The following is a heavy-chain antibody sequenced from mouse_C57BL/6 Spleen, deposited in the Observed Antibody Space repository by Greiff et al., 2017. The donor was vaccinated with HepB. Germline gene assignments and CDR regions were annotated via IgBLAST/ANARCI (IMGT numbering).Heavy chain of an antibody. J-gene: IGHJ4*01. V-gene: IGHV1-64*01. CDR3: ARSIGSAQATGYYYAMDY. Sequence: QVQLKQPGAELVKPGASVKLSCKASGYTFTSYWMHWVKQRPGQGLEWIGMIHPNSGSTNYNEKFKSKATLTVDESSSTAYMQLSSLTSEDSAVYYCARSIGSAQATGYYYAMDYWGQGTSVTVSS. CDR1: GYTFTSYW. CDR2: IHPNSGST. D-gene: IGHD3-2*02.